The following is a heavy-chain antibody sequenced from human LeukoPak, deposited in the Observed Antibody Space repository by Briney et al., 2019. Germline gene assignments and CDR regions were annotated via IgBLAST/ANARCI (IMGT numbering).Heavy chain of an antibody. CDR2: INPNSGGT. D-gene: IGHD1-26*01. J-gene: IGHJ3*02. Sequence: ASVKVSCKASGYTFTGYYMHWVRQAPGLGLEWMGWINPNSGGTNYAQKFQGRVTMTRDTSISTAYMELSRLRSDDTAVYYCARESGSRGGAFHIWGQGTMVTVSS. CDR1: GYTFTGYY. V-gene: IGHV1-2*02. CDR3: ARESGSRGGAFHI.